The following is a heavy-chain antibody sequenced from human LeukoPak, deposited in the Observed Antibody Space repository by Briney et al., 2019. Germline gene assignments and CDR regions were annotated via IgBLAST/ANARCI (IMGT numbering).Heavy chain of an antibody. D-gene: IGHD4-17*01. Sequence: PGGSLRLSCAASGFTFSSYAMTWVRQAPGKGLEWVSVISGRGGSTYYADSVKGRFTISRDNSKNTLYLQMNSLRADDTAVYYCAKDREWVDYAEYDYWGQGTLVTVSS. CDR2: ISGRGGST. CDR3: AKDREWVDYAEYDY. V-gene: IGHV3-23*01. CDR1: GFTFSSYA. J-gene: IGHJ4*02.